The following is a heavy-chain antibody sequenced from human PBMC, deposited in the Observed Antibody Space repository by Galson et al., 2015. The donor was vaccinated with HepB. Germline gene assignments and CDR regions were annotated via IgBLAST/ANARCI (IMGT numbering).Heavy chain of an antibody. V-gene: IGHV3-30*04. CDR2: ISYDGSNK. CDR1: GFTFSSYA. Sequence: SLRLSCAASGFTFSSYAMHWVRQAPGKGLEWVAVISYDGSNKYYADSVKGRFTISRDNSKNTLYLQMNSLRAEDTAVYYCARDIDYGSGSYSFSFDYWGQGTLVTVSS. CDR3: ARDIDYGSGSYSFSFDY. D-gene: IGHD3-10*01. J-gene: IGHJ4*02.